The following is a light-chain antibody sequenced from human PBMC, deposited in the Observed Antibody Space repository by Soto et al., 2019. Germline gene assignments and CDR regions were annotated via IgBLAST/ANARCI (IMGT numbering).Light chain of an antibody. CDR3: QQYGSSPQWT. CDR2: GAS. V-gene: IGKV3-20*01. J-gene: IGKJ1*01. CDR1: QSVSSSY. Sequence: IVVTQSPGTLSLSPGERATLSCRASQSVSSSYLAWYQQKPGQAPRLLIYGASSRATGIPDRFSGSGSGTDFTLTISRLEPEDFAVYYCQQYGSSPQWTFGQGTKV.